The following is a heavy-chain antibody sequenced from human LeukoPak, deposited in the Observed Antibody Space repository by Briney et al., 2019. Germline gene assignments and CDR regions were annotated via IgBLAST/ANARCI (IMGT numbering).Heavy chain of an antibody. CDR3: ARGISAYYDFWSGYPDSDWFDP. J-gene: IGHJ5*02. D-gene: IGHD3-3*01. V-gene: IGHV1-46*01. Sequence: ASVKVSCKASGYTFTSYYMHWVRQAPGQGLEWMGIINPSGGSTSYAQKFQGRVTMTRDTSTSTVYMELSSLRSEDTAVYYCARGISAYYDFWSGYPDSDWFDPWGQGTLVTVSS. CDR2: INPSGGST. CDR1: GYTFTSYY.